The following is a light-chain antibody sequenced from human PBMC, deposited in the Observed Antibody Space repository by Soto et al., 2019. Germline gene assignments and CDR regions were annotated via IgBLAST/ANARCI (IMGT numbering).Light chain of an antibody. CDR1: QGTSSY. V-gene: IGKV1-9*01. J-gene: IGKJ5*01. CDR3: QQLNAYPLT. Sequence: DIQLTQSPSFLSASVGDRVTITCRASQGTSSYLAWFQQKPGRAPKLLIYGASTLQSGVPARLSGSGSGTDFPLTISNLQPEDFATYYCQQLNAYPLTFCQGTRLEIK. CDR2: GAS.